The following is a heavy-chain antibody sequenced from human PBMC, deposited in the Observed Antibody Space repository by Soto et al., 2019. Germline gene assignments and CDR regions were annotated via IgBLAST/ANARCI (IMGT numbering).Heavy chain of an antibody. Sequence: PGGSLRLCCAASGFTFSSYSMNWVRQAPGKGLEWVSSISSSSSYIYYADSVKGRFTISRGNAKNSLYLQMNSLRAEDTAVYYCARDMVVPAAMRYFDYWGQGTLVTVSS. J-gene: IGHJ4*02. V-gene: IGHV3-21*01. CDR1: GFTFSSYS. D-gene: IGHD2-2*01. CDR2: ISSSSSYI. CDR3: ARDMVVPAAMRYFDY.